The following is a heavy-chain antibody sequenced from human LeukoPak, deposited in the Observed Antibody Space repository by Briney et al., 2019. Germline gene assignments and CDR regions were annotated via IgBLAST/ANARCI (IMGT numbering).Heavy chain of an antibody. Sequence: GGSLRLSCAASGFTFSSYGMHWVRQAPGKGLEWVAVIWYDGSNKYYADSVKGRFTISRDNSKNTLYLQMNSLRAEDTAAYYCARGLMTGYYGMDVWGQGTTVTVSS. CDR3: ARGLMTGYYGMDV. J-gene: IGHJ6*02. CDR1: GFTFSSYG. D-gene: IGHD2-21*02. V-gene: IGHV3-33*01. CDR2: IWYDGSNK.